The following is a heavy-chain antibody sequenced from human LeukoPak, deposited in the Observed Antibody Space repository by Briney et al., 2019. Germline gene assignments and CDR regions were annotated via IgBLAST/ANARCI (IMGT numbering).Heavy chain of an antibody. CDR3: ARLVRGVRVSHYYYYYMDV. V-gene: IGHV1-46*01. D-gene: IGHD3-10*01. Sequence: GASVKVSCKASGYTFTSYYMHWVRQAPGQGLEWMGIINPSGGSTSYAQKFQGRVTMTRDTSTSTVYMELSSLRSEDTAVYYCARLVRGVRVSHYYYYYMDVWGKGTTVTISS. J-gene: IGHJ6*03. CDR2: INPSGGST. CDR1: GYTFTSYY.